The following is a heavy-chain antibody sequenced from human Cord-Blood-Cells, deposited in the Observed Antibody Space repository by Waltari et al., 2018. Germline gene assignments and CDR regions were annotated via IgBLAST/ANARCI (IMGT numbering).Heavy chain of an antibody. CDR3: ARRSIIAAADPFDY. CDR2: INPNSGGT. D-gene: IGHD6-13*01. J-gene: IGHJ4*02. CDR1: GYTFTGYY. Sequence: QVQLVQSGAEVKKPGASVKVSCKASGYTFTGYYMHWVRQAPGQGLEWMGWINPNSGGTNYAQKFQGWVTRTRDTSINTAYMELSRLRSDDTAVYYCARRSIIAAADPFDYWGQGTLVTVSS. V-gene: IGHV1-2*04.